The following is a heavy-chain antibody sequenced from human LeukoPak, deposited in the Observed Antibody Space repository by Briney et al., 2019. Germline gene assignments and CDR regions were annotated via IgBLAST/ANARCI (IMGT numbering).Heavy chain of an antibody. D-gene: IGHD6-13*01. CDR2: INHSGST. CDR3: ARVGGSSWYPINYYYYYMDV. CDR1: GGSFSGYY. J-gene: IGHJ6*03. Sequence: PSETLSLTCAVYGGSFSGYYWSWIRQPPGKGLEWIGEINHSGSTNYNPSLKSRVTIAVDTSKNQFSLKLSSVTAADTAVYYCARVGGSSWYPINYYYYYMDVWGKGTTVTVSS. V-gene: IGHV4-34*01.